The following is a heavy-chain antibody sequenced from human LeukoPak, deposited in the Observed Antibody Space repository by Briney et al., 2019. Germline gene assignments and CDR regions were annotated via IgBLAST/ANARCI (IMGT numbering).Heavy chain of an antibody. CDR3: ARDRKIFGRGDYYYMDV. V-gene: IGHV1-2*02. D-gene: IGHD3-3*01. CDR1: GGTFSSYA. CDR2: INPNSGGT. Sequence: ASVKVSCKASGGTFSSYAISWVRQAPGQGLEWMGWINPNSGGTNYAQKFQGRVTMTRDTSISTAYMELSRLRSDDTAVYYCARDRKIFGRGDYYYMDVWGKGTTVTVSS. J-gene: IGHJ6*03.